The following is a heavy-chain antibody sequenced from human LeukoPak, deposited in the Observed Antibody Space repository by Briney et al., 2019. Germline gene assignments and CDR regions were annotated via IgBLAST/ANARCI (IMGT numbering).Heavy chain of an antibody. CDR1: GFSFSSYS. V-gene: IGHV3-48*01. CDR2: ISGSGKPK. J-gene: IGHJ4*02. CDR3: ARDYLYAFDY. D-gene: IGHD2-2*01. Sequence: PGESLRLSCAASGFSFSSYSMNWIRQPPATGQEWCSYISGSGKPKQYTDSVEDTFTISRHTAKNALYRQMNSLRAEHTAVYLCARDYLYAFDYWGQGALVTVSS.